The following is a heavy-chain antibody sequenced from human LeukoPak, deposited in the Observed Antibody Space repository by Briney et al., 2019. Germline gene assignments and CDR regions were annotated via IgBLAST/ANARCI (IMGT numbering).Heavy chain of an antibody. D-gene: IGHD2-2*01. Sequence: ASVTVSCXASGGTFSSYAISWVRQAPGQGLEWMGRIIPIFGTANYAQKFQGRVTITTDESTSTAYMELSSLRSEDTAVYYCARAPLVVVPAAHNWFDPWGQGTLVTVSS. J-gene: IGHJ5*02. CDR1: GGTFSSYA. CDR2: IIPIFGTA. V-gene: IGHV1-69*05. CDR3: ARAPLVVVPAAHNWFDP.